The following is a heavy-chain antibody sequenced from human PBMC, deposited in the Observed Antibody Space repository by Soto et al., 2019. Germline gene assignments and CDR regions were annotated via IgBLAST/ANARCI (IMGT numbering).Heavy chain of an antibody. V-gene: IGHV1-3*01. CDR2: INAGNGNT. CDR3: ARDMGFGLSDY. Sequence: QVQLVQSGAEVKKPGASVKVSCKASGYTFTSYAMHWVRQAPGQRLEWMGWINAGNGNTKYSQKFEGRVTITRDTSASTAYMELSSLRSEDTAVYYCARDMGFGLSDYWGQGTLVTVSS. CDR1: GYTFTSYA. J-gene: IGHJ4*02. D-gene: IGHD3-10*01.